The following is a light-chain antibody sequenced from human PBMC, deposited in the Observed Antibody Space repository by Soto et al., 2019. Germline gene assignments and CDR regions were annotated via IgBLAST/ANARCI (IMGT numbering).Light chain of an antibody. CDR2: EVS. CDR3: CSYRGDSPWV. V-gene: IGLV2-14*01. J-gene: IGLJ3*02. CDR1: NSDVGGYNY. Sequence: QSALTQPASVSGSPGQSITISCTGSNSDVGGYNYVSWYQQYAGKAPKLMIYEVSNRPSGVSSRCSGSKSGNTASLTISVLQADDDADYFFCSYRGDSPWVFGGGTQLTVL.